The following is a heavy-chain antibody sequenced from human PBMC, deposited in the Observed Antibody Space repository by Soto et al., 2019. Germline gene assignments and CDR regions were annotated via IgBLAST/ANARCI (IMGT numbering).Heavy chain of an antibody. D-gene: IGHD2-15*01. V-gene: IGHV4-30-4*01. CDR2: IYYSGST. CDR3: ARAYCSGGSCYPSYYYYYYGMDV. CDR1: GGSISSGDHY. Sequence: PSETLSLTCTVSGGSISSGDHYWSWIRQPPGKGLEWIGYIYYSGSTYYNPSLKSRVTISVDTSKNQFSLKLSSVTAADTAVYYCARAYCSGGSCYPSYYYYYYGMDVWGQGTTVTVSS. J-gene: IGHJ6*02.